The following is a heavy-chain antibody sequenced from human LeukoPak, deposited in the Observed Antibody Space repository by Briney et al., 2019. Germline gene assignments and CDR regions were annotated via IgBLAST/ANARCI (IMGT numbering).Heavy chain of an antibody. CDR2: ISSSSSTI. J-gene: IGHJ4*02. V-gene: IGHV3-48*01. Sequence: GGSLRLSCAASGFTFSSYSMNWVRQAPGKGLEWVSYISSSSSTIYYADSVKGRFTISRDNSKNTLYLQMNSLRAEDTAVYYCAKENSGWHYWGQGTLVTVSS. D-gene: IGHD6-19*01. CDR3: AKENSGWHY. CDR1: GFTFSSYS.